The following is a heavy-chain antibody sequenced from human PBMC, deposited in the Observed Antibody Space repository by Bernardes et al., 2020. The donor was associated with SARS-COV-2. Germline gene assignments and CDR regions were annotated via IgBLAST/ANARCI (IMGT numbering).Heavy chain of an antibody. CDR3: ARGYWYFDL. Sequence: GGSLKISGKGSGYRVTPNWIGWVRPIPGKGLEWLGIIYPGDSETRYSPSFQGQVTISADKSISTAYLQWSSLKASDTAMYYCARGYWYFDLWGRGTLVTVSS. J-gene: IGHJ2*01. V-gene: IGHV5-51*01. CDR1: GYRVTPNW. CDR2: IYPGDSET.